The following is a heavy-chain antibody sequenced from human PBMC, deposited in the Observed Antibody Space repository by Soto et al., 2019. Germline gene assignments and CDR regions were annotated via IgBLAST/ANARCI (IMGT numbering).Heavy chain of an antibody. CDR3: SSVGAPY. CDR1: GFTFSSYS. CDR2: ISSSRSTM. V-gene: IGHV3-48*02. Sequence: EVQLVESGGGLVQPGGSLRLSCAASGFTFSSYSMNWVRQAPGKGLEWVSYISSSRSTMYYADSVKGRFTISRDNAKKSLYLQMNSLRDEDTAVYYCSSVGAPYWGQGTLVTVSS. J-gene: IGHJ4*02. D-gene: IGHD1-26*01.